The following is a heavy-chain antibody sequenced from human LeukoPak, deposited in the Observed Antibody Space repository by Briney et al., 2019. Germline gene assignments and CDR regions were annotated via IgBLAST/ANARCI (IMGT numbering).Heavy chain of an antibody. J-gene: IGHJ4*02. CDR1: GFTFSRYG. Sequence: GGSLRLSCSASGFTFSRYGMHWVRQAPGKGLEYVSAISSSGDSTYYADSVKGRFTISRDNSKNTLYLQMTSLRAEDTAMYYCANCDTYYDYTWGSYRHWGQGTLVTVSS. D-gene: IGHD3-16*02. CDR2: ISSSGDST. CDR3: ANCDTYYDYTWGSYRH. V-gene: IGHV3-64D*06.